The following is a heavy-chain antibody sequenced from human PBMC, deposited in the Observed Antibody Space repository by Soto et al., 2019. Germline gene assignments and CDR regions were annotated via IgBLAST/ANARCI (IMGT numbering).Heavy chain of an antibody. D-gene: IGHD1-1*01. CDR1: GGSISSYY. V-gene: IGHV4-4*07. CDR2: IYSNGST. CDR3: ATSNWNHGEPFDY. Sequence: PSETLSLTCTVSGGSISSYYWGWIRQPAGKGLEWIGRIYSNGSTTYNPSLKSRVTMSVDTSKNQFSLKLSSMTAADTAVYYCATSNWNHGEPFDYWGQGTLVTVSS. J-gene: IGHJ4*02.